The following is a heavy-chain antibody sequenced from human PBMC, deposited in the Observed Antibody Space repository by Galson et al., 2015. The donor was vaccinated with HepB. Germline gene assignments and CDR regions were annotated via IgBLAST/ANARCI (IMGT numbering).Heavy chain of an antibody. CDR1: GSTFSDYS. J-gene: IGHJ6*02. V-gene: IGHV3-21*01. CDR2: ISSSSRYI. Sequence: SLRLSCAASGSTFSDYSISWVRQAPGKGLEWVSSISSSSRYIYYADSVKGRLTISRDNARNSLYLHMSSLSAGDTAVYYCARAFGYSGSGSGYYYYGMDVWGQGTTVTVSS. D-gene: IGHD3-10*01. CDR3: ARAFGYSGSGSGYYYYGMDV.